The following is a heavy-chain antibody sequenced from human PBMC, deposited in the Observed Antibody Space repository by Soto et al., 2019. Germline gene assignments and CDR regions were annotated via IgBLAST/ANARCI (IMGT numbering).Heavy chain of an antibody. V-gene: IGHV1-3*01. D-gene: IGHD3-10*01. CDR3: ARSGFGESFAY. J-gene: IGHJ4*02. CDR1: GSTFTCYA. Sequence: GASVKVSCKASGSTFTCYARHWVPHAPGQRLEWMGWINAGNGNTKYSQKFQGRVTITRDTAASTAYMELSSLRSEATAVYYCARSGFGESFAYWGQGTLVTVSS. CDR2: INAGNGNT.